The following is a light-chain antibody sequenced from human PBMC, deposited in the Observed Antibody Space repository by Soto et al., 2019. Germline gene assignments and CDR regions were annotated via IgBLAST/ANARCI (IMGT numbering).Light chain of an antibody. V-gene: IGKV3-15*01. J-gene: IGKJ2*01. CDR1: QSVRSN. CDR2: GAS. Sequence: RQSAATFCCSSGEGATLSVMANQSVRSNLAWYQQKPGQAPRLLIYGASTRATGVPPRFSGSGYGTEFTLTIRNLQSEDFGVYPCQQYENWPPYTFGQGTKVDIK. CDR3: QQYENWPPYT.